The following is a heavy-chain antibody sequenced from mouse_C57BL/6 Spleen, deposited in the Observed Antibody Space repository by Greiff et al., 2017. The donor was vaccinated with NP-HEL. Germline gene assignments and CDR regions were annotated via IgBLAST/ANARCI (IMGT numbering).Heavy chain of an antibody. CDR2: ISGGGGNT. D-gene: IGHD1-1*01. CDR1: GFTFSSYT. Sequence: DVHLVESGGGLVKPGGSLKLSCAASGFTFSSYTMSWVRQTPEKRLEWVATISGGGGNTYYPDSVKGRCTISRDNAKNTLYLQMSSLRSEDTALYYCAYYGSSLWFAYWGQGTLVTVSA. CDR3: AYYGSSLWFAY. J-gene: IGHJ3*01. V-gene: IGHV5-9*01.